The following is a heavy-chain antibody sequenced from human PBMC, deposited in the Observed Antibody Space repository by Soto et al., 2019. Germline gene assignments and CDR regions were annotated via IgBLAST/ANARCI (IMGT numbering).Heavy chain of an antibody. D-gene: IGHD3-22*01. J-gene: IGHJ4*02. CDR3: ARAQYDSSGYYFGVSFDY. Sequence: SETLSLTCTVSGGSVSSGDYYWSWIGQPPGKGLEWIGYIYYSGSTYYNPSLKSRVTISVDTSKNQFSLKLSSVTAADTAVYYCARAQYDSSGYYFGVSFDYWGQGSLVTVSS. V-gene: IGHV4-30-4*01. CDR2: IYYSGST. CDR1: GGSVSSGDYY.